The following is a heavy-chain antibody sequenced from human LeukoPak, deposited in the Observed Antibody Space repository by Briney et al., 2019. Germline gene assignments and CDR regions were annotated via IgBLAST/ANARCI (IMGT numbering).Heavy chain of an antibody. J-gene: IGHJ5*02. CDR2: IWYDGSNK. D-gene: IGHD1-7*01. CDR3: ARDPEARLTIIPTTPGRWFDP. Sequence: PGGSLRLSCAASGFSFSSYGMHWVRQAPGKGLEWVARIWYDGSNKDYADSVKGRFTISRDNSKNTLYLQMNSLRDEDTAVYYCARDPEARLTIIPTTPGRWFDPWGQGTLVTVSS. V-gene: IGHV3-33*01. CDR1: GFSFSSYG.